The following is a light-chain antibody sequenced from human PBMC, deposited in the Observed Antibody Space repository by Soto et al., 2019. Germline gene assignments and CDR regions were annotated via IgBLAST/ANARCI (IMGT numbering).Light chain of an antibody. CDR1: QSVSSN. CDR3: QQYSNWPPET. CDR2: GAS. J-gene: IGKJ1*01. Sequence: EIVMTQSPATLSVSPGERATLSCRASQSVSSNLAWYQQKPGQAPSLLIYGASTRATGIPARFSGSGSGTEFTLTISSLQSEDFAVYYCQQYSNWPPETFGQGTKVEIK. V-gene: IGKV3-15*01.